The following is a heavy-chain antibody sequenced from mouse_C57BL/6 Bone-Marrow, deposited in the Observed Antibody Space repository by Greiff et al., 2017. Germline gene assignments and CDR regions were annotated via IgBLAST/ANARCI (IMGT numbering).Heavy chain of an antibody. D-gene: IGHD2-4*01. J-gene: IGHJ4*01. Sequence: VQLQQSGPELVKPGASVKISCKASGYTFTDYYMNWVKQSPGKSLEWIGDINPNDSGTSYNQKLKGKATLTVDKSSSTAYMELRSLTSEDSAVYCCAAYEYDDAMDYWGQGTSVTVSS. CDR1: GYTFTDYY. CDR3: AAYEYDDAMDY. CDR2: INPNDSGT. V-gene: IGHV1-26*01.